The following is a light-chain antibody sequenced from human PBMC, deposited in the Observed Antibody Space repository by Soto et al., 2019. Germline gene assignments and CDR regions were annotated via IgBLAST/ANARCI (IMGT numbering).Light chain of an antibody. CDR1: QSAISN. V-gene: IGKV3-15*01. CDR3: HQYYKWPLT. CDR2: DAS. J-gene: IGKJ4*01. Sequence: DIVMWMSPATLSVSPRERVTLSCMASQSAISNLAWYQQKPGQTPRLLIYDASTRATDIPARFSGSGSGTDFTLTISSLLSEDFAVYYCHQYYKWPLTFGGGTKVDIK.